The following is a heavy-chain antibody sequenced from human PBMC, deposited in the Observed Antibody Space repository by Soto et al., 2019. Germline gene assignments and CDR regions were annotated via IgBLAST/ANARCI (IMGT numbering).Heavy chain of an antibody. V-gene: IGHV3-48*02. CDR2: ISSGSKTI. D-gene: IGHD3-9*01. Sequence: PGGSLRLSCAASGFTFSGYSVNWVRQAPGKGLEWVSYISSGSKTIYYAESVKGRFTGSRDNARNSQYLQMNSLRDEDTAVYYCAREDILGVRSFDYCGEGSLVIVSS. CDR1: GFTFSGYS. CDR3: AREDILGVRSFDY. J-gene: IGHJ4*02.